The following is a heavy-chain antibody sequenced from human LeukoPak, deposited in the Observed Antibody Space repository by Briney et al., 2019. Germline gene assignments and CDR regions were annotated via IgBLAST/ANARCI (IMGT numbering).Heavy chain of an antibody. CDR3: AKNCPVAESSWYLNGCDY. CDR2: ISYDGSNK. V-gene: IGHV3-30*18. D-gene: IGHD6-13*01. Sequence: QPGRSLRLSCAASGFTFSSYGMHWVRQAPGKGLEWVAVISYDGSNKYYADSVKGRFTISRDNSKNTLYLQMNSLRAEDTAVHYCAKNCPVAESSWYLNGCDYWGQGTLVTVSS. CDR1: GFTFSSYG. J-gene: IGHJ4*02.